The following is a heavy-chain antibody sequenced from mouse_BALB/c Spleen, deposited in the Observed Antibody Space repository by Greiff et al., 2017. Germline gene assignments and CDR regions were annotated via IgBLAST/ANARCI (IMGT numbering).Heavy chain of an antibody. CDR1: GYSFTSYY. V-gene: IGHV1-66*01. Sequence: VQLQQSRPELVKPGASVKISCKASGYSFTSYYIHWVKQRPGQGLEWIGWIFPGSGNTKYNEKFKGKATLTADTSSSTAYMQLSSLTSEDSAVYFCARRGLGRDYAMDYWGQGTSVTVSS. D-gene: IGHD4-1*01. J-gene: IGHJ4*01. CDR2: IFPGSGNT. CDR3: ARRGLGRDYAMDY.